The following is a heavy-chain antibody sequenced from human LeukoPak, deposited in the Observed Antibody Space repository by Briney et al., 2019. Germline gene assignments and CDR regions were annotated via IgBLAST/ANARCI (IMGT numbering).Heavy chain of an antibody. Sequence: SETLSLTCTVSGGSISSGDYYWSWIRQPPGKGLEWIGYIYYSGSTYYNPSLKSRVTISVDTSKNQFSLKLSSVTAADTAVYYCARAPETMVRGVIPHAFDTWGQGTMVTVSS. CDR3: ARAPETMVRGVIPHAFDT. CDR1: GGSISSGDYY. J-gene: IGHJ3*02. V-gene: IGHV4-30-4*01. D-gene: IGHD3-10*01. CDR2: IYYSGST.